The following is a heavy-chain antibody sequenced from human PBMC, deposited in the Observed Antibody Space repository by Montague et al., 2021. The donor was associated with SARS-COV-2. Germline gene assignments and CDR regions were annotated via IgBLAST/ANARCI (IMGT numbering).Heavy chain of an antibody. CDR3: ARFGSGTLEFDL. J-gene: IGHJ4*02. D-gene: IGHD1-26*01. Sequence: TLSLTCTVSGASISTGIYYWSRIRQPARKGLEWIGRIRTTGHTDYNSSLESRVFMSVDTSTNQFSLSLTSVTAADTAVYFCARFGSGTLEFDLWGQGTLVTASS. CDR1: GASISTGIYY. CDR2: IRTTGHT. V-gene: IGHV4-61*02.